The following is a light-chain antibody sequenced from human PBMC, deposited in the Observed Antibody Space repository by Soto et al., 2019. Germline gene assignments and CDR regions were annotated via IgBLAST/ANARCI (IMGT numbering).Light chain of an antibody. Sequence: QSALTQPASVSGSPGQSITISCTGTSSDVGNYNYVSWYQQYPGRAPKPLIYMVSNRPSGVSNRFSGSKSGNTASLTISGLKAEDEADYFCTSPTPGSLYVFGTGTKVTVL. J-gene: IGLJ1*01. CDR2: MVS. CDR1: SSDVGNYNY. CDR3: TSPTPGSLYV. V-gene: IGLV2-14*01.